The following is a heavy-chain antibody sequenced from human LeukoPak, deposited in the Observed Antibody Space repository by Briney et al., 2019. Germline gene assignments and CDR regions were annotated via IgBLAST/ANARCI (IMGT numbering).Heavy chain of an antibody. J-gene: IGHJ6*02. CDR1: GGSISSGGYY. Sequence: SETLSLTCTVSGGSISSGGYYWSWIRQHPGTGLEWIGYIYYSGSTYYNPSLKSRVTISVDTSKNQFSLKLSSVTAADTAVYYCARDRTAAGTYYYYYYGMDVWGQGTTVTVSS. CDR2: IYYSGST. D-gene: IGHD6-13*01. CDR3: ARDRTAAGTYYYYYYGMDV. V-gene: IGHV4-31*03.